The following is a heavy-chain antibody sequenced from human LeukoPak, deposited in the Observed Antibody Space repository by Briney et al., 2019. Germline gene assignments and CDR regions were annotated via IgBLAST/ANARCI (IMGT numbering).Heavy chain of an antibody. V-gene: IGHV4-39*01. J-gene: IGHJ4*02. CDR1: GGSISSSSYY. Sequence: SSDTLSLTCTVSGGSISSSSYYWGWIRQPPGKGLEWIGSIYYSGSIYYNPSLKSRVTISVDTSKNQFSLKLSSVTAADTAVYYCARRTASGSYYLDYWGQGTLVTVSS. D-gene: IGHD1-26*01. CDR2: IYYSGSI. CDR3: ARRTASGSYYLDY.